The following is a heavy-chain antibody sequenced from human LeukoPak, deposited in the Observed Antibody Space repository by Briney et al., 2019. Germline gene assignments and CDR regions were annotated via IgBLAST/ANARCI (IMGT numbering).Heavy chain of an antibody. D-gene: IGHD3-10*01. CDR2: IYTSGST. J-gene: IGHJ4*02. CDR3: ARVPAARSGYYFDY. Sequence: PSETLSLTCTVSGGSISSGSYYWSWIRQPAGKGLEWIGRIYTSGSTNYNPSLKSRVTISVDTSKNQFSLKLSSVTAADTAVYYCARVPAARSGYYFDYWGQGILVTVSS. CDR1: GGSISSGSYY. V-gene: IGHV4-61*02.